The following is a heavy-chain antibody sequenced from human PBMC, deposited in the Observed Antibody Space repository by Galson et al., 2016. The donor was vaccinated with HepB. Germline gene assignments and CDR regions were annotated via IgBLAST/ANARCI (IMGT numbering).Heavy chain of an antibody. CDR3: ASATTVTTYWYFDL. Sequence: TLSLTCTVSGGSINSGEFYWSWIRQPPGKGLEWIGYGYYSGFPYYNPSLKSRVTISLDTSKNQFSLKLNSVTAADAAVYYCASATTVTTYWYFDLWGRGTLVTVSS. D-gene: IGHD4-17*01. V-gene: IGHV4-30-4*01. CDR1: GGSINSGEFY. CDR2: GYYSGFP. J-gene: IGHJ2*01.